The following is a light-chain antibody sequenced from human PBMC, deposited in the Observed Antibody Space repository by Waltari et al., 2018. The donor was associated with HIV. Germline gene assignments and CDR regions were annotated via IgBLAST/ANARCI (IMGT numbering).Light chain of an antibody. CDR1: SLPKHY. CDR3: QSTDKTGTLIV. Sequence: SSDLTQPPSVSVSPGQTANITCSGDSLPKHYTYWYQQKPGQVPVLTISKDSYRPSGIPERFSGSSSGTTATLTISGVQAGDEADYYCQSTDKTGTLIVFGGGTKLTV. V-gene: IGLV3-25*03. CDR2: KDS. J-gene: IGLJ2*01.